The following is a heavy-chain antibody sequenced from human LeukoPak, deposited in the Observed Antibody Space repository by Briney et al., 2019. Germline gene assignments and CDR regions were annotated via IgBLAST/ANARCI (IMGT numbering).Heavy chain of an antibody. D-gene: IGHD3-3*01. CDR3: AREKYYDFWSGYSNDAFDI. Sequence: SETLSLTCTVSGGSISSGSYYGGWLRQPAGRGLEWIGRIYTSGSTNYNPSLKSRVTISVDTSKNQFSLKLSSVTAADTAVYYCAREKYYDFWSGYSNDAFDIWGQGTMVTVSS. V-gene: IGHV4-61*02. J-gene: IGHJ3*02. CDR2: IYTSGST. CDR1: GGSISSGSYY.